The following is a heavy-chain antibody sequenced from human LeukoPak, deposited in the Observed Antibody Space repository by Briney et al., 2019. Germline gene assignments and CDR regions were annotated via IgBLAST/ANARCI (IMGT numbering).Heavy chain of an antibody. D-gene: IGHD6-19*01. CDR2: FYHSGGT. V-gene: IGHV4-38-2*02. CDR1: GYSISSGYY. J-gene: IGHJ3*02. Sequence: SETLSLTRTVSGYSISSGYYWGWIRQPPGKGLEWIGSFYHSGGTYYNPSLKSRVTISVDTSKNQFSLKLSSVTAADTAVYYCARERLAVAGLDAFDIWGQGTMVTVSS. CDR3: ARERLAVAGLDAFDI.